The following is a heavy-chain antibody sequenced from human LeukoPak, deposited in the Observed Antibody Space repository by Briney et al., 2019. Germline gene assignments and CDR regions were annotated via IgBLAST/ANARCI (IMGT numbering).Heavy chain of an antibody. D-gene: IGHD6-19*01. Sequence: SETLSLTCTVSGGSISSGDYYWSWIRQPPGKGLEWIGYIYYSGSTYYNPSLKSLVTISVDTSKSQFSLKLSSVTAADTAVYYCARAASAVAAYFDYWGQGTLVTVSS. V-gene: IGHV4-30-4*01. CDR1: GGSISSGDYY. CDR3: ARAASAVAAYFDY. J-gene: IGHJ4*02. CDR2: IYYSGST.